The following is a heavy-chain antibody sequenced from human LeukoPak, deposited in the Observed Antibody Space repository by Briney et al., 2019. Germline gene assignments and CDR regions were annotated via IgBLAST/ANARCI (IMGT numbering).Heavy chain of an antibody. J-gene: IGHJ4*02. V-gene: IGHV3-48*03. CDR2: ISSTGSDI. D-gene: IGHD4-17*01. CDR3: AREDNYGELFY. CDR1: GFPFSSYQ. Sequence: GGSLRLSCAASGFPFSSYQMNWVRQAPGKGLEWISYISSTGSDIYYANSVKGRYTISRDDAKTSLYLQINSLRPEDTAIYYCAREDNYGELFYWGQGPLVPVSS.